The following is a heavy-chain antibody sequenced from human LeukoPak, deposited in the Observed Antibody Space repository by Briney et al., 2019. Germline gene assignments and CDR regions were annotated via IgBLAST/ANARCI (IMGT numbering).Heavy chain of an antibody. J-gene: IGHJ6*03. CDR1: GGSISSGGYY. D-gene: IGHD2-2*03. V-gene: IGHV4-30-2*01. Sequence: SETLSLTCTVSGGSISSGGYYWSWIRQPPGKGLEWIGYIYHSGSTYYNPSLKSRVTISVDRSKNQFSLKLSSVTAADTAVYYCARRAKLDIFYYYYYYMDVWGKGTTVTVSS. CDR2: IYHSGST. CDR3: ARRAKLDIFYYYYYYMDV.